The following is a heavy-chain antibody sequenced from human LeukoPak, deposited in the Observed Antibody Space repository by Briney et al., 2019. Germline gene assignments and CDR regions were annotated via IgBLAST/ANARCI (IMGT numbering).Heavy chain of an antibody. V-gene: IGHV3-23*01. Sequence: GGSLRLSCAASGFTFSSYAMSWVRQAPEKGLEWVSTISGSGGGTYYADSVKGRFTISRDNAKNSLYLQMNSLRAEDTAMYYCASVSWISAAYWGQGTLVTVSS. CDR1: GFTFSSYA. J-gene: IGHJ1*01. D-gene: IGHD5-12*01. CDR2: ISGSGGGT. CDR3: ASVSWISAAY.